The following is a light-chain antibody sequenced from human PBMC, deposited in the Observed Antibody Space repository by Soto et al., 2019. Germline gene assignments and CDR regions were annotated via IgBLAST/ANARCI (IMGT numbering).Light chain of an antibody. Sequence: QSALTQPASVSGSPGQSITISCTGTSSDIGGYSYVSWYQQHPGKAPKLIIYDVTDRPSGVSNRFSGSKSGNTASLTISGLQTEDEADYYCSSYKSGVTVTFGGGTKLTVL. CDR1: SSDIGGYSY. CDR2: DVT. CDR3: SSYKSGVTVT. V-gene: IGLV2-14*03. J-gene: IGLJ2*01.